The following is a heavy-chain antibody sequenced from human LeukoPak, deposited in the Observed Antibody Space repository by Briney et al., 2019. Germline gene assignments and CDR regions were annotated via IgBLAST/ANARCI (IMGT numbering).Heavy chain of an antibody. CDR2: IKPDGSEK. Sequence: PGGSLRLSCAASGFTFSSYWMDWVRQAPGKGLQWVATIKPDGSEKYYVDSVKGRFTIFRDNAKNSLDLQMSSLRAEDTAVYYCARGSSGAFDIWGQGATVTVSS. CDR1: GFTFSSYW. CDR3: ARGSSGAFDI. J-gene: IGHJ3*02. V-gene: IGHV3-7*04.